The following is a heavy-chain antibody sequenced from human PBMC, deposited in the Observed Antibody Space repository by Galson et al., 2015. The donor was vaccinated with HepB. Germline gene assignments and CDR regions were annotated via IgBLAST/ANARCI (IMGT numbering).Heavy chain of an antibody. CDR2: ISWNSGSI. D-gene: IGHD3-16*01. Sequence: SLRLSCAASGFTFDDYAMHWVRQAPGKGLEWVSGISWNSGSIGYADSVKGRFTISRDNAKNSLYLQMNSLRAEDTALYYCVIRGGIPYPVDVWGKGTTVTVSS. V-gene: IGHV3-9*01. CDR3: VIRGGIPYPVDV. J-gene: IGHJ6*04. CDR1: GFTFDDYA.